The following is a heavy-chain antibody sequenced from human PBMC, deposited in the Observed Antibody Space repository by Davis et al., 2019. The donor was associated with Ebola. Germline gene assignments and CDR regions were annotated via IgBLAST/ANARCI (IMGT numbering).Heavy chain of an antibody. CDR2: ISAYNGNT. CDR3: ARGPTMTTVTTSLDY. V-gene: IGHV1-18*01. D-gene: IGHD4-17*01. CDR1: GGTFSSYA. J-gene: IGHJ4*02. Sequence: AASVKVSCKASGGTFSSYAISWVRQAPGQGLEWMGWISAYNGNTNYAQKLQGRVTMTTDTSTSTAYMELRSLRSDDTAVYYCARGPTMTTVTTSLDYWGQGTLVTVSS.